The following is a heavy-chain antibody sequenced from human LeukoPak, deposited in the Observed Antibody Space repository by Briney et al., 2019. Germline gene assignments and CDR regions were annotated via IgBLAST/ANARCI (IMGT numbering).Heavy chain of an antibody. CDR1: AFTFSSYS. J-gene: IGHJ4*02. CDR2: ISSSSSYI. CDR3: ARETSVVATGAFDC. D-gene: IGHD5-12*01. Sequence: KAGGSLRLSCAASAFTFSSYSMNWVRQAPGKGLEWVSSISSSSSYIYYADSVKGRFTISRDNAKNSLYLHMNSLRAEDTAVYYYARETSVVATGAFDCWGQGTLVTVSS. V-gene: IGHV3-21*01.